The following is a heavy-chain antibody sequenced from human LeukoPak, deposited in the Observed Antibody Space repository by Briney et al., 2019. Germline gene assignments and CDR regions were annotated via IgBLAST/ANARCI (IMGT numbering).Heavy chain of an antibody. CDR3: AREEVSSSWVYYFDY. D-gene: IGHD6-13*01. Sequence: PGGSLRLSCAASVFTFSSYGMHWVRQAPGQGLEWVAVIWYDGSNKYYADAVKGRFTISRDNSKNTLYLQMNSLRAEDTAVYYCAREEVSSSWVYYFDYWGQGTLVTVSS. CDR1: VFTFSSYG. J-gene: IGHJ4*02. V-gene: IGHV3-33*01. CDR2: IWYDGSNK.